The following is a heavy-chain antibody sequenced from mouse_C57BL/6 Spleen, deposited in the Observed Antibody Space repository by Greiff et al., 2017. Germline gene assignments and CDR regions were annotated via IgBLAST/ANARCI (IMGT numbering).Heavy chain of an antibody. CDR1: GYSITSGYD. D-gene: IGHD2-1*01. CDR2: ISYSGST. Sequence: ESGPGMVKPSQSLSLTCTVTGYSITSGYDWHWIRHFPGNKLEWMGYISYSGSTNYNPSLKSRISITHDTSKNHFFLKLNSVTTEDTATYYCAREWAYGNYGGYFDYWGQGTTLTVSS. CDR3: AREWAYGNYGGYFDY. V-gene: IGHV3-1*01. J-gene: IGHJ2*01.